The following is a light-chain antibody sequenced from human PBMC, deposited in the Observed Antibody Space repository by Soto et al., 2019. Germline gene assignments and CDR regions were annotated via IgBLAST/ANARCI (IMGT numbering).Light chain of an antibody. V-gene: IGLV8-61*01. Sequence: QAVVTQEPSFSVSPGGTVTLTCGLSSGSVSTSYYPSWYQQTPGQAPRTLIYSTNTRSSGVPDRFSGSILGNKAALTITGAQADDESDYYCFSYVGSQTLLFGGGTKLTVL. CDR1: SGSVSTSYY. J-gene: IGLJ2*01. CDR2: STN. CDR3: FSYVGSQTLL.